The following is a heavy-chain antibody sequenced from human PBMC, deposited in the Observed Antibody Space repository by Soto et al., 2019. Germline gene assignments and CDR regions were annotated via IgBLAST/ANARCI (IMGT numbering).Heavy chain of an antibody. Sequence: SLRLSCAASGFTFSSYVMSWVRQAPGKGLEWVSSISVSGGSTYYADSVKGRFTISRDNSKNTLYLQMNSLRAEDTAVYYCAKRESSGYYYFDYWGQGTLVTVSS. CDR2: ISVSGGST. J-gene: IGHJ4*02. D-gene: IGHD3-22*01. V-gene: IGHV3-23*01. CDR3: AKRESSGYYYFDY. CDR1: GFTFSSYV.